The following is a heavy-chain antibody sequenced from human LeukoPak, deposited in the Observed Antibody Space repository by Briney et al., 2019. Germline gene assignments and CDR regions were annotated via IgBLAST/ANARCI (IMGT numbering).Heavy chain of an antibody. CDR3: ARAPDSSGWYFGGY. CDR2: IWYDGSNK. J-gene: IGHJ4*02. V-gene: IGHV3-33*01. CDR1: GFTLSSYG. D-gene: IGHD6-19*01. Sequence: GGSLRLSCAASGFTLSSYGMHWVRQAPGKGLEWVAVIWYDGSNKYYADSVKGRFTISRDNSKNTLYLQMNSLRAEDTAVYYCARAPDSSGWYFGGYWGQGTLVTVSS.